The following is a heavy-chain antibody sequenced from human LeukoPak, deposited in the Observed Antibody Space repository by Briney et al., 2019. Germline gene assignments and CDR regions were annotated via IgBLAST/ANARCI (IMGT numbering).Heavy chain of an antibody. Sequence: PGGSLRLSCEASGFTFSSYEMNSVRQAPGKGLEWVSYISSSGNTTSYADSVKGRVTISSDNAKNSLYLQMNRLRAEDSALYYCAKDWTSHNGVYDCLDFWGQGTRVTVSS. CDR1: GFTFSSYE. CDR2: ISSSGNTT. D-gene: IGHD3-16*01. V-gene: IGHV3-48*03. J-gene: IGHJ4*02. CDR3: AKDWTSHNGVYDCLDF.